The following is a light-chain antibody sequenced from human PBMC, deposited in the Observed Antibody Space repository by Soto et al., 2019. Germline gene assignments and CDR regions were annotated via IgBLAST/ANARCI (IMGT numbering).Light chain of an antibody. CDR3: QQYNDWPLT. CDR1: QSIDSN. V-gene: IGKV3D-15*01. CDR2: GAS. Sequence: EIVLTQSPGTLSLSPXERATLSCRASQSIDSNLAWYQQKPGQTPRLLIYGASTRPNGIPARFSGSGSGTEFTLTISSPQSEDFAVYYCQQYNDWPLTFGGGTKVDIK. J-gene: IGKJ4*01.